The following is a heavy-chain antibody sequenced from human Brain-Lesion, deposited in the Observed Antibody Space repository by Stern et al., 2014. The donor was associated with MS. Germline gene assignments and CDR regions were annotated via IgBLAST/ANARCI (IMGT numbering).Heavy chain of an antibody. D-gene: IGHD3-3*01. V-gene: IGHV1-2*02. CDR2: INPNTGGT. J-gene: IGHJ6*02. Sequence: VQLVESGAEVKKPGASVKVSCKTSGYIFTGYYIHWVRQAPGQGLEWLAWINPNTGGTKYPQKFQGRVTMSRDTSISTAYVELSSLTSDDTAVYYCARDQRGITIFGVVTDYYYLGMDGWGQGTTVTVSS. CDR3: ARDQRGITIFGVVTDYYYLGMDG. CDR1: GYIFTGYY.